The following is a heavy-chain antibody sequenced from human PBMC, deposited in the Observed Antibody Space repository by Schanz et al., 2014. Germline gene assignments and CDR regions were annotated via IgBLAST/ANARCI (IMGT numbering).Heavy chain of an antibody. J-gene: IGHJ6*02. CDR2: IYINSGST. V-gene: IGHV3-66*03. CDR1: GFSVSTNY. CDR3: ARGPSRGTYYYGMDV. D-gene: IGHD2-2*01. Sequence: EVQLVESGGGLIQPGGSLRLSCAVSGFSVSTNYMSWVRQAPGKGLEWVSSIYINSGSTNYADSVKGRFTISRDNSKDTLYLQMNSLRDEDTAVYYCARGPSRGTYYYGMDVWGQGTTVTVSS.